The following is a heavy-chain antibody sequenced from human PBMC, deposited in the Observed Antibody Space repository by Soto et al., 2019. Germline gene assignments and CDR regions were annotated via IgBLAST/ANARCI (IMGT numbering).Heavy chain of an antibody. CDR1: GFTYTRYG. Sequence: LRLSCAASGFTYTRYGMNWVRQAPGKGLEWVSSISSTTNYIYYGDSMKGRFTITRDNAKNSLYLEMNSLRAEDTAVYYCARESEDLTSNFDYWGQGTLVTV. CDR2: ISSTTNYI. V-gene: IGHV3-21*06. J-gene: IGHJ4*02. CDR3: ARESEDLTSNFDY.